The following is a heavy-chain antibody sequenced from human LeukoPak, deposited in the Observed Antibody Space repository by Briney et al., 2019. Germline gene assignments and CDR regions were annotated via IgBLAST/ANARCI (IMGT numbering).Heavy chain of an antibody. CDR2: ISDSGDNT. V-gene: IGHV3-23*01. J-gene: IGHJ4*02. D-gene: IGHD3-10*01. CDR3: AKERSTDRAWFGELLE. Sequence: GGSLRLSCAASGVNFSSYAMSWFRQAPGKGLEWVSGISDSGDNTYYADSVKGRFTISRDNSKFTLYLQMNSLRAEDTALYYCAKERSTDRAWFGELLEWGQGNMVTVSS. CDR1: GVNFSSYA.